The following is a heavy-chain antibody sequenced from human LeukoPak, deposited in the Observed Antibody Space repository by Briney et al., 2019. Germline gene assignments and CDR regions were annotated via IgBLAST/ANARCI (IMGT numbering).Heavy chain of an antibody. CDR3: AKSYKGYCSSTSCYALFDY. CDR1: GFTFSSYA. V-gene: IGHV3-23*01. Sequence: PGGSLRLSCAASGFTFSSYAMSWVRQAPGKGLEWVSAISGSGGSTYYADSVKGRFTISRDNSKNTLYLQMNSLRAEDTAVYYCAKSYKGYCSSTSCYALFDYWGQGTLVTVSS. D-gene: IGHD2-2*01. J-gene: IGHJ4*02. CDR2: ISGSGGST.